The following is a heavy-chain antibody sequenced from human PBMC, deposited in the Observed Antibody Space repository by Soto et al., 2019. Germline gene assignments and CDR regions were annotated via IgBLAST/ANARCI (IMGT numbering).Heavy chain of an antibody. J-gene: IGHJ4*01. CDR1: GYSISSVSY. Sequence: PSETLSLTCTVSGYSISSVSYCAWIRQPPGKGPEWIASIYHGGTTFYNPSLKSRITISVDTSNNQFSLKLTSVTAADTAVYYCARVHVMVVAGSTFDYWGHGTLVTVSS. CDR3: ARVHVMVVAGSTFDY. D-gene: IGHD6-19*01. CDR2: IYHGGTT. V-gene: IGHV4-38-2*02.